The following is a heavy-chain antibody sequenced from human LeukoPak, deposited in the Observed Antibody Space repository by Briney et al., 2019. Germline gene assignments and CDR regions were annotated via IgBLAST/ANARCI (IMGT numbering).Heavy chain of an antibody. V-gene: IGHV4-59*01. CDR2: IYYSGST. CDR1: GGSISSYY. J-gene: IGHJ4*02. D-gene: IGHD3-22*01. Sequence: PSETLSLTCTVSGGSISSYYWSWIRQPPGKGLEWIGYIYYSGSTNYNPSLKSQVTISVDTSKNQFSLKLSSVTAADTAVYYCVGSSGYYYGGPFDYWGQGTLVTVSS. CDR3: VGSSGYYYGGPFDY.